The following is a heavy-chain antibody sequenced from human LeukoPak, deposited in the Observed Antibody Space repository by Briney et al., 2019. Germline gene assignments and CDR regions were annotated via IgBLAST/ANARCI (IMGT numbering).Heavy chain of an antibody. D-gene: IGHD6-13*01. J-gene: IGHJ2*01. CDR1: GGSISSGGYS. CDR2: IYHSGST. CDR3: ARSCCIAAAGYWYFDL. V-gene: IGHV4-30-2*01. Sequence: SETLSLTCAVSGGSISSGGYSWSWIRQPPGKGLEWIGYIYHSGSTYYNPSLKSRVTISVDTSKNQFSLKLSSVTAADTAVYYCARSCCIAAAGYWYFDLWGRGTLVTVSS.